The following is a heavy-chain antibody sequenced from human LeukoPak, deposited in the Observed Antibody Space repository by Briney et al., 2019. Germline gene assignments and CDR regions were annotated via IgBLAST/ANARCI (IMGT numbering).Heavy chain of an antibody. CDR1: GFTFSSYW. Sequence: GGSLRLSCAASGFTFSSYWMSWVRQAPGKGLEWVANIKQDGSEKYYADSVKGRFTISRDNSKNTLYLQMNSLRAEDTAVYYCARDRYSGSYLSYMDVWGKGTTVTVSS. D-gene: IGHD1-26*01. J-gene: IGHJ6*03. V-gene: IGHV3-7*01. CDR2: IKQDGSEK. CDR3: ARDRYSGSYLSYMDV.